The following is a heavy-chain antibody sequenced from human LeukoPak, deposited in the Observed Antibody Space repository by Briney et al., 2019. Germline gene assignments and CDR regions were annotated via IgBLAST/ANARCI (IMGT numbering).Heavy chain of an antibody. V-gene: IGHV3-23*01. CDR2: ISGSGSST. CDR3: AKRIGIAVAGNPFDY. D-gene: IGHD6-19*01. J-gene: IGHJ4*02. Sequence: GGSLRLSCAASGFTFSTYAMSWVRQAPGKGLEWVSAISGSGSSTYYADSVKGRFTISRDNSKNALYLQMNSLRAEDTAVYYCAKRIGIAVAGNPFDYWGQGTLVTVSS. CDR1: GFTFSTYA.